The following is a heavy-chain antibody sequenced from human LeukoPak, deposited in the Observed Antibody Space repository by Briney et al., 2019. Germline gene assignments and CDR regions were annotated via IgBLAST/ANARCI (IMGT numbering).Heavy chain of an antibody. J-gene: IGHJ4*02. Sequence: PGGSLRLSCAASGFTFSPYWMPWVRQVPGKGLVWVSDINSDGTITYYADSVKGRFTVSRDNAQDTLYLQMNSLRAEDTAVYYCARGTALQDYWGQGTLVTVSS. D-gene: IGHD2-2*02. CDR2: INSDGTIT. V-gene: IGHV3-74*01. CDR3: ARGTALQDY. CDR1: GFTFSPYW.